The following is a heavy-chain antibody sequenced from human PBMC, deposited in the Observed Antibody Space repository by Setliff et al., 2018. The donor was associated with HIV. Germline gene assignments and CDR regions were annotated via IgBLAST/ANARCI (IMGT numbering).Heavy chain of an antibody. CDR2: INHSGST. D-gene: IGHD2-15*01. CDR3: AREQYHFVVDYYYYYGMDV. Sequence: PSETLSLTCAVYGGSFSGYYWSWIRQPPGKGLEWIGKINHSGSTNYNPSLKSRAILSVDTSQNRFSLQLKHVTAADTAIYYCAREQYHFVVDYYYYYGMDVWGQGNTVTVSS. V-gene: IGHV4-34*01. CDR1: GGSFSGYY. J-gene: IGHJ6*02.